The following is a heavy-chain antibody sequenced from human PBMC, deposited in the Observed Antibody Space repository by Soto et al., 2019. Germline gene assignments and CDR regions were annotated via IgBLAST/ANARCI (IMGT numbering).Heavy chain of an antibody. V-gene: IGHV4-34*01. J-gene: IGHJ4*02. CDR1: GGSFSGYY. D-gene: IGHD2-2*01. Sequence: PSETLSLTCAVYGGSFSGYYWSWIRQPPGKGLEWIGEINHSGSTNYNPSLKSRVTISVDTSKNQFSLKLSSVTAADTAVYYCARVRYCSSTSCYSPRYYFDYWGQGTLVTVSS. CDR3: ARVRYCSSTSCYSPRYYFDY. CDR2: INHSGST.